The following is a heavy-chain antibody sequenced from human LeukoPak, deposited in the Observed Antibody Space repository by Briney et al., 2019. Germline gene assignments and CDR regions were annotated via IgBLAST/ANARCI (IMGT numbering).Heavy chain of an antibody. D-gene: IGHD3-22*01. CDR1: GFTFSSYN. V-gene: IGHV3-21*01. CDR3: ARGSPYYYDSSGCYQACDY. CDR2: ISSNSYI. J-gene: IGHJ4*02. Sequence: GGSLRLSCAASGFTFSSYNMNWVRQAPGKGLEWVSSISSNSYIYYADSVKGRFTISRDNAKNSLYLQMNSLRAEDTAVYYCARGSPYYYDSSGCYQACDYWGQGTLVTVSS.